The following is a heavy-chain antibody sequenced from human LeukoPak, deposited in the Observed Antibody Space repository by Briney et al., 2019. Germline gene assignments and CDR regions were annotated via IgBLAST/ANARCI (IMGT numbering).Heavy chain of an antibody. V-gene: IGHV1-69*01. CDR3: ARGCSGGFCHNYFDS. CDR2: IIPIFDTA. D-gene: IGHD2-15*01. J-gene: IGHJ4*02. Sequence: SVKVSCKASRGTFTNYAISWVRQAPGQGLEWMGGIIPIFDTANYAQKFQGRVTITADESTSTAYMELSSLRSEDTAVYYCARGCSGGFCHNYFDSWGQGTLVTVSS. CDR1: RGTFTNYA.